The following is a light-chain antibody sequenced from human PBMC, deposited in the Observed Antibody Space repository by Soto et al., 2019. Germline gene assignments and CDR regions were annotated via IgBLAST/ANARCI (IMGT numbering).Light chain of an antibody. CDR3: QQRSNWPPALT. CDR1: HSVSSNY. J-gene: IGKJ4*01. Sequence: EIVLTPSPATLSLSPGERATLXCSTSHSVSSNYLAWYQQKPGQAPRLLIYDASNRATGIPARFSGSGSGTDFTLTISSLEPEDFAVYYCQQRSNWPPALTVGGGTKVDIK. V-gene: IGKV3-11*01. CDR2: DAS.